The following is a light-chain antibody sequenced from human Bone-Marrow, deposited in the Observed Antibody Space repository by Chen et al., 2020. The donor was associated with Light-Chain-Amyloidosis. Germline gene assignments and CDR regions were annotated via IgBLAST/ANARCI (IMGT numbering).Light chain of an antibody. Sequence: SYELTQPPSVSVSPGQTARITCSGDDLPTKYAYWYQQKPGQAPVLVIHRDTERPSGISERFSGSGSGTTATLTISGVQEEDEADYHCQSADSSGTYEVIFGGGTKLTVL. CDR3: QSADSSGTYEVI. J-gene: IGLJ2*01. V-gene: IGLV3-25*03. CDR1: DLPTKY. CDR2: RDT.